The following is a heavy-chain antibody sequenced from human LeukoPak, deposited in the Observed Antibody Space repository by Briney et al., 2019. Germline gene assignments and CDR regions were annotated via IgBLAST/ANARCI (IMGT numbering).Heavy chain of an antibody. CDR3: AKLFESGTYNNFFHY. CDR2: INPGGDNT. V-gene: IGHV1-46*01. CDR1: GYTFTNYY. D-gene: IGHD3-10*01. Sequence: GASVKVSCKASGYTFTNYYIHWVRQAPGQGLEWMGLINPGGDNTDYAQNFQGRVTMTRDTSTSTVYMGLSSLRSEDTAIYYCAKLFESGTYNNFFHYWGQGTLVTVFS. J-gene: IGHJ4*02.